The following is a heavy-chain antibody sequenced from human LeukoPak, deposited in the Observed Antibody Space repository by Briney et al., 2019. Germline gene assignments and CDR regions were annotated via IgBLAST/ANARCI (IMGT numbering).Heavy chain of an antibody. CDR3: ARDGPYDAFDI. J-gene: IGHJ3*02. CDR1: GGSISSYY. Sequence: SETLSLTCTVSGGSISSYYWSWIRQPPGKGLEWIGYIYYSGSTNYNPSLKSRVTISVDTSKNQFSLKLSSVTAADTAVYYCARDGPYDAFDIWGQGTMVTVSS. CDR2: IYYSGST. V-gene: IGHV4-59*01.